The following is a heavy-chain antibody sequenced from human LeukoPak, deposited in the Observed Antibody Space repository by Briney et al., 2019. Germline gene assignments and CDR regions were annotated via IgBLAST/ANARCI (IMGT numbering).Heavy chain of an antibody. Sequence: SETLSLTCTVSGGSISSSSYYWGWIRQPPGKGLEWIGSIYYSGSTYYNPSLKSRVTISVDTSKNQFSLKLSSVTAADTAVYYCARRVRQQPLDYWGQGTLVTVSS. V-gene: IGHV4-39*01. D-gene: IGHD6-13*01. CDR3: ARRVRQQPLDY. CDR1: GGSISSSSYY. J-gene: IGHJ4*02. CDR2: IYYSGST.